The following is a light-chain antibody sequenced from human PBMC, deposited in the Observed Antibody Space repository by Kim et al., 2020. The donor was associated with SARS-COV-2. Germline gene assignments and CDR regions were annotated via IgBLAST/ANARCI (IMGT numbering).Light chain of an antibody. V-gene: IGLV2-8*01. J-gene: IGLJ1*01. Sequence: GQSGTISCTGTSSDVGGYNYVSWYQQHPGKAPKLMIYEVSKRPSGVPDRFSGSKSGNTASLTVSGLQAEDEADYYCSSYAGSNIYVFGTGTKVTVL. CDR3: SSYAGSNIYV. CDR2: EVS. CDR1: SSDVGGYNY.